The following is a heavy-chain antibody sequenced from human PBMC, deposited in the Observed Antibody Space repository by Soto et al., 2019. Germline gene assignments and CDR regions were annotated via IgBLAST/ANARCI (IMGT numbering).Heavy chain of an antibody. CDR3: ARVVPGAEAWFGP. Sequence: QVQLVQSGGEVKRPGASVKVSCKTSGYTFSNYGITWVRQAPGQPLEWLGGLSLDSDGTNYAQKVQGRVSMTTDTSTTTAYMELMSLRSDDTAVYYCARVVPGAEAWFGPWGQGTLVTVSS. J-gene: IGHJ5*02. CDR2: LSLDSDGT. CDR1: GYTFSNYG. D-gene: IGHD2-2*01. V-gene: IGHV1-18*01.